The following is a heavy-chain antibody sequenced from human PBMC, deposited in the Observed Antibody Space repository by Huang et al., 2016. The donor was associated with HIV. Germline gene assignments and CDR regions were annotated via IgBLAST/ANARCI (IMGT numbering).Heavy chain of an antibody. V-gene: IGHV3-7*01. J-gene: IGHJ3*01. Sequence: EVQLVESGGGLVQPGGSLRLSWGASGFTFTTYWMTWVRQAPGKGLEWVANINQDGTEKYYVDSVKGRFTISRDNAEKSLYLRMNRLRAEDTAIYYCARDRRDVFDFWGQGTMVTVSS. CDR2: INQDGTEK. CDR1: GFTFTTYW. CDR3: ARDRRDVFDF.